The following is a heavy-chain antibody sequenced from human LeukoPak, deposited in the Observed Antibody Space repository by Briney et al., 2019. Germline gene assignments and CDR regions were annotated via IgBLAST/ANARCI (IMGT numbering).Heavy chain of an antibody. CDR1: GFTFSSYA. J-gene: IGHJ4*02. CDR2: ISGSGGST. CDR3: ARERDGRFFDY. Sequence: GGSLRLSCAASGFTFSSYAMSWVRQAPGKGLEWVSAISGSGGSTYYADSVKGRFTISRDNAKNLLHLQMNTLRAEDTAVYYCARERDGRFFDYWGQGTLVTVSS. D-gene: IGHD5-24*01. V-gene: IGHV3-23*01.